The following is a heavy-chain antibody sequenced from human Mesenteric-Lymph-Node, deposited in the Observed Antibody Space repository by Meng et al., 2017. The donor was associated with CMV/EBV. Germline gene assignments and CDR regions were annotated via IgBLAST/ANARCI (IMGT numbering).Heavy chain of an antibody. V-gene: IGHV3-23*01. Sequence: GESLKISCAASGFTFSSYAMSWVRQAPGKGLEWVAAISGSGGSTYYADSVKGRFTISRDNSKNTLYLQMNSLRAEDTAVYYCAKRGYCSSTSCYRYYYYYGLDVWGQGTTVTVSS. CDR3: AKRGYCSSTSCYRYYYYYGLDV. CDR1: GFTFSSYA. CDR2: ISGSGGST. D-gene: IGHD2-2*02. J-gene: IGHJ6*02.